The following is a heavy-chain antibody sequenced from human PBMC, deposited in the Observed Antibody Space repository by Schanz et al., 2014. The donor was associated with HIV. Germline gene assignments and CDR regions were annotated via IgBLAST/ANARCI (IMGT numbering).Heavy chain of an antibody. D-gene: IGHD2-21*01. J-gene: IGHJ5*02. Sequence: QVWLVQSGAEVKKPGASVMVSCTASGDGFTTRTISWLRQAPGHALEWMGGIIPIFGAAKNAPKFQGRVTITADESTSTAYMELTGLNPEDTAIYYCARDDVLDSLASWGQGTLVTVSS. CDR2: IIPIFGAA. CDR3: ARDDVLDSLAS. V-gene: IGHV1-69*01. CDR1: GDGFTTRT.